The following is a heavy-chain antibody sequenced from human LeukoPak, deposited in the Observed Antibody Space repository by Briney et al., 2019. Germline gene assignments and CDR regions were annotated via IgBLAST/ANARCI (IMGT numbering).Heavy chain of an antibody. CDR3: ARNRAYSSSWFFFDY. V-gene: IGHV1-69*06. CDR2: IIPIFGTA. D-gene: IGHD6-13*01. CDR1: GGTFSSYA. J-gene: IGHJ4*02. Sequence: SVKVSCKASGGTFSSYAISWERQAPGQGLEWRGGIIPIFGTANYAQKFQGRVTITADKSTSTAYMELSSLRSEDTAVYYCARNRAYSSSWFFFDYWGQGTLVTVSS.